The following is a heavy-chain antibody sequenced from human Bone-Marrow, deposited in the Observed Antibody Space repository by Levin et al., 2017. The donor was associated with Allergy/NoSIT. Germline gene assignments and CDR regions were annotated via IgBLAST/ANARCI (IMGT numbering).Heavy chain of an antibody. Sequence: PGESLKISCAASGFTFSNYWMHWVRQAPGKGLVWVSRIKYDGSITTYADSVKGRFTVSRDNTKNTVYLQMNSLRAEDTAVYYCARDHPELDLWGQGTLVTVSS. D-gene: IGHD2-2*03. CDR2: IKYDGSIT. CDR1: GFTFSNYW. J-gene: IGHJ4*02. CDR3: ARDHPELDL. V-gene: IGHV3-74*01.